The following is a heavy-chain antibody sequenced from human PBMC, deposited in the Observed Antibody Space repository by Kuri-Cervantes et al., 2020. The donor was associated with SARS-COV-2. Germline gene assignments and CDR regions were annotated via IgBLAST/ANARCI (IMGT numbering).Heavy chain of an antibody. CDR1: GFTFSSYS. V-gene: IGHV3-21*04. CDR3: AKAVRRIAAARYDFDY. D-gene: IGHD6-13*01. Sequence: GVLKISCAASGFTFSSYSMNWVRQAPGKGLEWVSSISSSSSYIYYADSVKGRFTISRDNSKNTLYLQMNSLRAGDTAVYYCAKAVRRIAAARYDFDYWGQETLVTVSS. J-gene: IGHJ4*02. CDR2: ISSSSSYI.